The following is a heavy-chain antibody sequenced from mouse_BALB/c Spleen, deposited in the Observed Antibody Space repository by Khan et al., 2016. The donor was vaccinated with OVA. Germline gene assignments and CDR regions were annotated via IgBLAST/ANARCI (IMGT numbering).Heavy chain of an antibody. CDR2: MSSGGDYT. V-gene: IGHV5-6*01. CDR3: ASHLTGSIAY. Sequence: EVKLVESGGDLVKPGGSLKLSCAASGFTFSSYSMSWVRQIPDKRLEWVATMSSGGDYTYYPDSVKGRFTISRDNAKNTLYLQMSSLKSEDTAMYYCASHLTGSIAYWGQGTLVTVSA. D-gene: IGHD4-1*01. J-gene: IGHJ3*01. CDR1: GFTFSSYS.